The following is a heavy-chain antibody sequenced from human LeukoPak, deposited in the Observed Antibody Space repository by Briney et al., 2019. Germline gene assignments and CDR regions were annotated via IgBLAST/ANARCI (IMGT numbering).Heavy chain of an antibody. CDR3: ARPIDNGSGSYYFDY. CDR2: VSYDGSIK. J-gene: IGHJ4*02. V-gene: IGHV3-30-3*01. Sequence: GGSLRLSCAASGFTFSSHSMHWVRQAPGKGLEWVAVVSYDGSIKYYADSVKGRFTISRDNSKNTLSLQMNTLRPEDTAVYYCARPIDNGSGSYYFDYWGQGTLVTVSS. CDR1: GFTFSSHS. D-gene: IGHD3-10*01.